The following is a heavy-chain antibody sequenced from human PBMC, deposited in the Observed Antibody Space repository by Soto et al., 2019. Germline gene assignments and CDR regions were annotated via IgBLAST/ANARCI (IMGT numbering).Heavy chain of an antibody. V-gene: IGHV2-5*02. Sequence: QITLKESGHTLVKPTQTLTLTCTFSGFSLSTSGVGVGWIRQHPGKALEWLALIYWDDDKRYSPSLKSRLTITKDTSKNQVVLTMTNMDPVDTATDYCALNSVVVPAAAEYFQHWGQCTLVTVPS. CDR2: IYWDDDK. CDR3: ALNSVVVPAAAEYFQH. CDR1: GFSLSTSGVG. J-gene: IGHJ1*01. D-gene: IGHD2-2*01.